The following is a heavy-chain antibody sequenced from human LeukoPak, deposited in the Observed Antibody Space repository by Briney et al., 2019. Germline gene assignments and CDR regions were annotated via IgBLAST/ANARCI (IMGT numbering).Heavy chain of an antibody. CDR3: AKDIGSRGYSYVSA. Sequence: GGSLRLSCAASGFTFSRYWMSWVRQAPGKGLEWVSGISWNSGSIGYADSVKGRFTISRDNAKNSLYLQMNSLRAEDTALYYCAKDIGSRGYSYVSAWGQGTLVTVSS. J-gene: IGHJ5*02. CDR1: GFTFSRYW. D-gene: IGHD5-18*01. CDR2: ISWNSGSI. V-gene: IGHV3-9*01.